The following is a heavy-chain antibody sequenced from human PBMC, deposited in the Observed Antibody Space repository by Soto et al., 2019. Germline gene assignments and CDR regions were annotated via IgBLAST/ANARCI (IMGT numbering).Heavy chain of an antibody. CDR2: ISSGDSFI. Sequence: GGSLRLACAASGFTFSNYKMNWVRQAPGKGLEWISAISSGDSFIYYAASVKGRFTISRDDAKNSLYLQMSSLSVEDTAVYYCVRDTSQRDVWGQGTTVTVSS. CDR1: GFTFSNYK. J-gene: IGHJ6*02. V-gene: IGHV3-21*01. CDR3: VRDTSQRDV.